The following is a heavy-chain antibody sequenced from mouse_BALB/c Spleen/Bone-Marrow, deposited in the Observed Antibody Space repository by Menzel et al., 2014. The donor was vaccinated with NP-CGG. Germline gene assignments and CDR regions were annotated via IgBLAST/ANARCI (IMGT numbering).Heavy chain of an antibody. CDR2: INPYNGDT. Sequence: DVKLQESGPELVKPGASVKISCKASGYSFTGYFMNWVMQSHGKSLEWIGRINPYNGDTFYNQKFKGKATLTVDKSSSTAHMELRSLASEDSAVYYSARCNYRYDGDFDYWGQGTTLTVSS. CDR1: GYSFTGYF. V-gene: IGHV1-20*02. CDR3: ARCNYRYDGDFDY. J-gene: IGHJ2*01. D-gene: IGHD2-14*01.